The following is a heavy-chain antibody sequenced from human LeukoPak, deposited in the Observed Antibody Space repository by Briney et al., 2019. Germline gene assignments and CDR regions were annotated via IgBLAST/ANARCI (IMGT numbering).Heavy chain of an antibody. D-gene: IGHD3-16*01. Sequence: SETLSLTCTVSGGSISSSSYYWGWIRQPPGKGLEWIGSTYYSGSTYYNPSLKSRVTISVDTSKNQFSLKLSSVTAADTAVYYCARTSMITVAGCYMDVWGKGTTVTVSS. CDR1: GGSISSSSYY. J-gene: IGHJ6*03. CDR2: TYYSGST. V-gene: IGHV4-39*07. CDR3: ARTSMITVAGCYMDV.